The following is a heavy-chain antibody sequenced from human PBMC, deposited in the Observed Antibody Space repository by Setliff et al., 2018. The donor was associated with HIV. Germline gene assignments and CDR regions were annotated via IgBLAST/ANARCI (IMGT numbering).Heavy chain of an antibody. D-gene: IGHD3-3*01. J-gene: IGHJ5*02. CDR1: GGSFSGFY. CDR3: ARGFTIFGVGFSADPTGNWFDP. Sequence: PSETLSLTCAVYGGSFSGFYWSWIRQAPGKGLEWIGEINHSGKTNYNPSRKSRVTLSVDTSENQFALKLASVTAADTAVYYCARGFTIFGVGFSADPTGNWFDPWGQGTLVTVSS. V-gene: IGHV4-34*01. CDR2: INHSGKT.